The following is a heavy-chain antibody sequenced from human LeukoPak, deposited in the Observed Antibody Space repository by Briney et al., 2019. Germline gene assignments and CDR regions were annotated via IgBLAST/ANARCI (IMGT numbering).Heavy chain of an antibody. V-gene: IGHV4-4*09. CDR3: ASRKGGFGGQYYFNY. Sequence: TSVTLSLTCTVYGGSISGYFWSWIRQPPGMGLEWIGYIYMSGSTNYNPFLKSRVTISVDTSKTQFSLKMSSVTAADTAVYYCASRKGGFGGQYYFNYWGQGTLVTVSS. D-gene: IGHD3-10*01. J-gene: IGHJ4*02. CDR1: GGSISGYF. CDR2: IYMSGST.